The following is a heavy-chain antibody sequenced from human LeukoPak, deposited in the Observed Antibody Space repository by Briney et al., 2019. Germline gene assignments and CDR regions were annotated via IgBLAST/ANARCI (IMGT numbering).Heavy chain of an antibody. CDR2: IGASGEST. Sequence: GGSLRLPCAASGFTFSVAAVTWVRQAPGKGLEWVSLIGASGESTYYADSVKGRFTISRDNSKNTLSLQMNSLRVEDTAMYFCAKDIQLSTWGLGTMVTVSS. CDR3: AKDIQLST. D-gene: IGHD5-24*01. V-gene: IGHV3-23*01. J-gene: IGHJ3*01. CDR1: GFTFSVAA.